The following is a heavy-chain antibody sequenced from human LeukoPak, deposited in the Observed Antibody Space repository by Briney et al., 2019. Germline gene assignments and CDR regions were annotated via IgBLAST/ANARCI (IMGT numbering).Heavy chain of an antibody. CDR1: GYSFTSYY. CDR3: ARVSTGTTSDY. CDR2: INPSGGST. D-gene: IGHD1-1*01. V-gene: IGHV1-46*01. J-gene: IGHJ4*02. Sequence: ASVKVSCKASGYSFTSYYMHWVRQAPGQRLEWMGIINPSGGSTTYDQKFQGRVTMTRDTSTSTVYMELSSLRSEDTAVYYCARVSTGTTSDYWGQGTLVTVAS.